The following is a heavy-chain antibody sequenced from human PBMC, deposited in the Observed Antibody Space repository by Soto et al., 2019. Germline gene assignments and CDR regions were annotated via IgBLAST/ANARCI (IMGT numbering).Heavy chain of an antibody. CDR1: GXXFNFXS. J-gene: IGHJ4*02. D-gene: IGHD3-10*01. V-gene: IGHV1-69*02. Sequence: QVQLVQSGAAVKKPGSSXXXXXXASGXXFNFXSINWVXQAPGLGREWMGRTIPMLGMSNAAQKFQGRLTIGADKSTSTAYMELSGLGSEDTAVYYWATSYGSGSQAFDYWGQGALVTVSS. CDR3: ATSYGSGSQAFDY. CDR2: TIPMLGMS.